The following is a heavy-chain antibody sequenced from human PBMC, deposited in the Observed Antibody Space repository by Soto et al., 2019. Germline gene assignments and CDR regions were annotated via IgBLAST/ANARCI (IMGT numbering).Heavy chain of an antibody. CDR1: GYSFTSYW. CDR2: IYPGDSDT. D-gene: IGHD6-6*01. V-gene: IGHV5-51*03. Sequence: PGESLKISCKGSGYSFTSYWIGWVRQMPGKGLEWMGIIYPGDSDTRCSPSFQGQVTISADKSISTAYLQWSSLKASDTAMYYCARSIAARRYYYYGMDVWGQGTTVTVSS. J-gene: IGHJ6*02. CDR3: ARSIAARRYYYYGMDV.